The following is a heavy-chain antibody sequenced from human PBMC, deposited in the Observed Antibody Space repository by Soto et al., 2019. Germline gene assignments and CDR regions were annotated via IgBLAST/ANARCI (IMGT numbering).Heavy chain of an antibody. Sequence: GGSLRLSCAASGFTISSYAMHWVRQAPGKGLEWVAVISYDGTNKYYADSVKGRFTISRDNSKNTLYLQMNSLRAEDTAVYYCARDLSSITIFSAYGMDVWGQGTTVTVSS. D-gene: IGHD3-3*01. CDR2: ISYDGTNK. CDR3: ARDLSSITIFSAYGMDV. V-gene: IGHV3-30*04. CDR1: GFTISSYA. J-gene: IGHJ6*02.